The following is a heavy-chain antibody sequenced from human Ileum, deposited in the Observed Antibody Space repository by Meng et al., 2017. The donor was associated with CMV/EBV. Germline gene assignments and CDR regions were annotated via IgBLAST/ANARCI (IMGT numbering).Heavy chain of an antibody. V-gene: IGHV3-7*01. D-gene: IGHD2/OR15-2a*01. CDR1: GFPLSGYA. J-gene: IGHJ4*03. CDR2: IKEDGSEK. CDR3: TRWGGEGSTSGFDY. Sequence: GGSLRLSCVSSGFPLSGYAIHWVRQAPGKGLEWVANIKEDGSEKNYIDSVKGRFTISRDNSNNLVYLQMSILRAEDTSVYYCTRWGGEGSTSGFDYWGQGTQVTVSS.